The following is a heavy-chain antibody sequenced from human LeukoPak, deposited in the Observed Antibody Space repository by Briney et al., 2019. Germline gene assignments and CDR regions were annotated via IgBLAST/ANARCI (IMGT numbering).Heavy chain of an antibody. CDR2: IYSGGST. V-gene: IGHV3-66*01. Sequence: GGSLRLSCAASGFTVSSNYMSWVRQAPGKGLEWVSVIYSGGSTYYADSVKGRFTISRDNSKNTLYLQMNSLRAEDTAVYYCASLTSSGWYYYFDYWGQGTLVTVSS. CDR1: GFTVSSNY. CDR3: ASLTSSGWYYYFDY. J-gene: IGHJ4*02. D-gene: IGHD6-19*01.